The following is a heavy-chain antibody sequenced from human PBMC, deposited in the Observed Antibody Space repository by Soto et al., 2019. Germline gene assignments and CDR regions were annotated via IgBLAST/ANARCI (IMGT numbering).Heavy chain of an antibody. CDR2: MNPSSGNK. J-gene: IGHJ3*01. V-gene: IGHV1-8*01. CDR1: GYSCSSYD. D-gene: IGHD3-10*01. Sequence: ASVKVSGKASGYSCSSYDINWVLQAAGQGLEWMGWMNPSSGNKAYAQKFQGRVAMTRNTSISTAYMELTSLTSEDTAAYYCARGGVSRGAFDLWGQGTVVTVSS. CDR3: ARGGVSRGAFDL.